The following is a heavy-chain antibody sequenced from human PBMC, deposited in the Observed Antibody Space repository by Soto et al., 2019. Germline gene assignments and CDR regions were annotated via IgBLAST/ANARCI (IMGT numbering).Heavy chain of an antibody. D-gene: IGHD5-12*01. CDR1: GYTFTNYF. V-gene: IGHV1-46*01. Sequence: QGQLVQSATEVKKPGASVKVSCKASGYTFTNYFIHWVRQAPGQGLEWMGRINPSDGSTTYAQKFQGRITMTRDSSTSTVYMEQSSLRSEGTAVYYCARGGPEMATIGSFDYWGQGTLVTVSS. CDR3: ARGGPEMATIGSFDY. CDR2: INPSDGST. J-gene: IGHJ4*02.